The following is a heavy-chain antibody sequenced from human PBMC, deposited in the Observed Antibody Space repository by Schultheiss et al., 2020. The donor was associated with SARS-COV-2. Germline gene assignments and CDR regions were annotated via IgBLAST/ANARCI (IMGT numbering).Heavy chain of an antibody. Sequence: GGSLRLSCAASGFTVSSNYMSWVRQAPGKGLEWVSAISGSGGSTYYADSVKGRFTISRDNSKNTLYLQMNSLRAEDTAVYYCAKVGWSGYYEGYYYMDVWGKGTTVTVSS. J-gene: IGHJ6*03. V-gene: IGHV3-23*01. CDR2: ISGSGGST. CDR1: GFTVSSNY. D-gene: IGHD3-3*01. CDR3: AKVGWSGYYEGYYYMDV.